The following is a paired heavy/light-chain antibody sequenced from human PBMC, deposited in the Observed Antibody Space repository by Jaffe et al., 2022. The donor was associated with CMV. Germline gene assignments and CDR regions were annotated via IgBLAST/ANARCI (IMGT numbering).Heavy chain of an antibody. CDR2: ISPYNGNT. J-gene: IGHJ5*02. CDR3: ARDPNKLRIADNNWFDP. CDR1: GYTFTTYG. Sequence: QAQLVQSGAEVKKPGASVKVSCMTSGYTFTTYGISWLRQAPGQGLQWMGWISPYNGNTKYAQKFQGRVTMTTDTSTSTAYMELRGLRSDDSAVYYCARDPNKLRIADNNWFDPWGQGTLVTVSS. V-gene: IGHV1-18*01. D-gene: IGHD6-13*01.
Light chain of an antibody. CDR1: GSDIGNNY. J-gene: IGLJ2*01. V-gene: IGLV1-51*02. Sequence: QSVLTQPPSVSAAPGQKVTISCSGSGSDIGNNYVSWYQQLPGTAPKLLIYENNKRPSGIPDRFSGSKSGTSATLGITGLQTGDEADYYCGACDGSLSVVEFGGGTKLTVL. CDR2: ENN. CDR3: GACDGSLSVVE.